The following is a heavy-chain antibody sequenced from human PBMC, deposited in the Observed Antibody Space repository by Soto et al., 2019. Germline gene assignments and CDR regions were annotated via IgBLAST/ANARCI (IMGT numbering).Heavy chain of an antibody. CDR3: ARGRMEWLSQRWYYYYMDV. D-gene: IGHD3-3*01. CDR1: GGSFSGYY. J-gene: IGHJ6*03. V-gene: IGHV4-34*01. Sequence: QVQLQQWGAGLLKPSETLSLTCAVYGGSFSGYYWSWIRQPPGKGLEWIGEINHSGSTNYNPSLKSRFTISVDASKNQFSLKLSSVTAADTAVYYCARGRMEWLSQRWYYYYMDVWGKGTTVTVSS. CDR2: INHSGST.